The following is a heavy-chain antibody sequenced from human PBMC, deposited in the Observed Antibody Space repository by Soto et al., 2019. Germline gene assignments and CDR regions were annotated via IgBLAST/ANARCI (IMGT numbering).Heavy chain of an antibody. CDR2: ITHTGINA. Sequence: EVQLVESGGGLVRPGGSLRLSCTASGFSFSDYSFNWVRQAPGKGLEWVSSITHTGINAYYADSVKGRFTISKDSADNSLILQLTSLRAEDTAVYHFARARGNDWYSDYWGQGTLVTFSS. CDR3: ARARGNDWYSDY. J-gene: IGHJ4*02. D-gene: IGHD2-21*02. V-gene: IGHV3-21*02. CDR1: GFSFSDYS.